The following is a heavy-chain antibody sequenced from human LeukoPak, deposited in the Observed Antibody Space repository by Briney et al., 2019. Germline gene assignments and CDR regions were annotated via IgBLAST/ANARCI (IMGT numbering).Heavy chain of an antibody. J-gene: IGHJ4*02. D-gene: IGHD7-27*01. CDR3: ARLGTSSQGLDY. CDR1: GGSISSGGYY. CDR2: IYHSGST. Sequence: SQTLSLTCTVSGGSISSGGYYWSWIRQPPGKGLEWIGYIYHSGSTYYNPSLKSRVTISVDRSKNQFSLKLSSVTAADTAVYYCARLGTSSQGLDYWGQGTLVTVSS. V-gene: IGHV4-30-2*01.